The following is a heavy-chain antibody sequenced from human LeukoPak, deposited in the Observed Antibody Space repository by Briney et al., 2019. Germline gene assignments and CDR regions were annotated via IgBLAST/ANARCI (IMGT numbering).Heavy chain of an antibody. V-gene: IGHV3-7*04. J-gene: IGHJ4*02. CDR2: MKQDGSEK. CDR1: GFTFSAYW. CDR3: ARGVGATTVDY. Sequence: PGGSLRLSCAASGFTFSAYWMSWVRQAPGKGLEWVANMKQDGSEKYYVDSVKGRFTISRDNAKNTLFLQMNSLRDEDTAVYYCARGVGATTVDYWGQGTLVTVSS. D-gene: IGHD1-26*01.